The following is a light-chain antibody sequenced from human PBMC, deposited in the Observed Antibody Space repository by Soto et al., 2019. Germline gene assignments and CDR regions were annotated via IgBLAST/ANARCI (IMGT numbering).Light chain of an antibody. CDR1: QSISSW. CDR2: AAS. CDR3: RQSYTSRIT. J-gene: IGKJ5*01. Sequence: DIHITHSPSTLSSSIVDRVTITCRASQSISSWLAWFQQKPGKAPKLLIYAASSLQSGVPSRFSGSGSGTDFTLTVSSLQPEDSATYYCRQSYTSRITFGLGTRLENK. V-gene: IGKV1-39*01.